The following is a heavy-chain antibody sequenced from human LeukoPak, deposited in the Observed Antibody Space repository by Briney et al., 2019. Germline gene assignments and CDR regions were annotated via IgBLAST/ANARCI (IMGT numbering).Heavy chain of an antibody. V-gene: IGHV4-39*01. Sequence: SETLSLTCTVSGGSISSSSYYWGWLRQPPGKGLEWIGSIYYSGSTYYHPSLKSRVTISVDTSKNQFSLKLSSVTAADTAVYYCARRRALAGWGYFDLWGRGTLVTVSS. D-gene: IGHD1-26*01. CDR2: IYYSGST. J-gene: IGHJ2*01. CDR1: GGSISSSSYY. CDR3: ARRRALAGWGYFDL.